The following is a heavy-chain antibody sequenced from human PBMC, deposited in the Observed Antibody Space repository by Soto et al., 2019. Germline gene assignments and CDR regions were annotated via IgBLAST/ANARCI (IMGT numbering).Heavy chain of an antibody. D-gene: IGHD3-10*01. CDR1: GFTFSSYG. CDR3: AKDGSQGSSFDY. V-gene: IGHV3-30*18. Sequence: GGSLRLSCAASGFTFSSYGMHWVSQAPGKGLEWVAVISYDGSNKYYADSVKGRFTISRDNSKNTLYLQMNSLRAEDTAVYYCAKDGSQGSSFDYWGQGTLVIVSS. CDR2: ISYDGSNK. J-gene: IGHJ4*02.